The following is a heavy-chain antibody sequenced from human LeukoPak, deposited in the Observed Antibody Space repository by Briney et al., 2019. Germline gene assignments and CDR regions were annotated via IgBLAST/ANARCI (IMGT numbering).Heavy chain of an antibody. CDR3: ARGHSRYYYDSSGYYYSY. CDR2: INSDGSST. J-gene: IGHJ4*02. D-gene: IGHD3-22*01. V-gene: IGHV3-74*01. CDR1: GFTFSSYW. Sequence: GGFLRLSCAASGFTFSSYWMHWVRQAPGKGLVWVSRINSDGSSTSYADSVKGRFTISRDNAKNTLYLQMNSLRAEDTAVYYCARGHSRYYYDSSGYYYSYWGQGTLVTVSS.